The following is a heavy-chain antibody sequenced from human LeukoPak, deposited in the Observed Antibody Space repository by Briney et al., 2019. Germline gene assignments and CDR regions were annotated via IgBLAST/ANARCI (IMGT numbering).Heavy chain of an antibody. J-gene: IGHJ5*02. CDR1: GGSISSGDYY. CDR2: IYYSGST. Sequence: SQTLSLTCPVSGGSISSGDYYWSWIRQPPGKGLEWIGYIYYSGSTYYNPSLKSRVTISVDTSKNQFSLKLSSVTAADTAVCYCARDRTTVTTNWFDPWGQGTLVTVSS. CDR3: ARDRTTVTTNWFDP. V-gene: IGHV4-30-4*08. D-gene: IGHD4-17*01.